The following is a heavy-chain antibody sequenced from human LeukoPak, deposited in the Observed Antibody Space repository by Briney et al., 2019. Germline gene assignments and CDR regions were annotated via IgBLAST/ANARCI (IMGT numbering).Heavy chain of an antibody. V-gene: IGHV4-34*01. J-gene: IGHJ4*02. D-gene: IGHD1-1*01. Sequence: PSETLSLTCAVYGGSFSGYYWSWIRQPPGKGLEWIGEINHSGSTNYNPSLKSRVTISVDTSKNQFSLKLSSVTAADTAVYYCARETRRLFDYWGQGTLVTVSS. CDR3: ARETRRLFDY. CDR2: INHSGST. CDR1: GGSFSGYY.